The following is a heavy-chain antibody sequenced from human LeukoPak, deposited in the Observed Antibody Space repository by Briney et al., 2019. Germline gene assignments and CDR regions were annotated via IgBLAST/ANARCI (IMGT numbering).Heavy chain of an antibody. CDR3: ARGPNSGGFSYFDY. Sequence: SETLSLTCTVSGGSISSYYWSWIRQPPGKGLEWIGYIYYSGSTSYNPSLKSRVTISVDTSKNQFSLKLSSVTAADTAVYHCARGPNSGGFSYFDYWGQGTLVTVSS. CDR1: GGSISSYY. V-gene: IGHV4-59*01. J-gene: IGHJ4*02. CDR2: IYYSGST. D-gene: IGHD2-15*01.